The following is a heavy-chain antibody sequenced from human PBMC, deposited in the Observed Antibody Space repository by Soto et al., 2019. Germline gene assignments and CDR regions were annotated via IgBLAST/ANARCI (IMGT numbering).Heavy chain of an antibody. Sequence: SETLSLTCTVSGGSIRSYYWSWIRMPPGKGLEWIGYIYYSGSTNYNPSLKSRVTISVDTSKNQFSLKLSSVTAADTAVYYCARVLSIAVAPFDYWGQGTLVTVSS. V-gene: IGHV4-59*01. J-gene: IGHJ4*02. CDR3: ARVLSIAVAPFDY. CDR2: IYYSGST. CDR1: GGSIRSYY. D-gene: IGHD6-19*01.